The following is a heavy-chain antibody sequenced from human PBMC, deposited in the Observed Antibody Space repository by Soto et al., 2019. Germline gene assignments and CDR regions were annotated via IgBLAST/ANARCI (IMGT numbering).Heavy chain of an antibody. V-gene: IGHV3-23*01. CDR1: GFTFSSYA. Sequence: EVQLLESGGGLVQPGGSLRLSCAASGFTFSSYAMSWVRQAPGKGLGWVSAISGSGGSTYYADSVKGRFTISRDNSKNTLYLQMNSLRAEDTAVYYCAKARADYYGSGSPIDYWGQGTLVTVSS. D-gene: IGHD3-10*01. CDR2: ISGSGGST. J-gene: IGHJ4*02. CDR3: AKARADYYGSGSPIDY.